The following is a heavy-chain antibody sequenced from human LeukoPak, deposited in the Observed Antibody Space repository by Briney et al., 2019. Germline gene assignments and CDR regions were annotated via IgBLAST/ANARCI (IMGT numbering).Heavy chain of an antibody. D-gene: IGHD6-13*01. Sequence: PGGSLRLSCAASGFIFSDYWMHWVRQAPGKGLVWVSRVNSDGSTTNYADSVKGRFTISRDNAENTLYMRMNSLRPEDTAVYYCARGYYSSSRFDSWGQGTLVTVSS. CDR1: GFIFSDYW. J-gene: IGHJ4*02. V-gene: IGHV3-74*01. CDR2: VNSDGSTT. CDR3: ARGYYSSSRFDS.